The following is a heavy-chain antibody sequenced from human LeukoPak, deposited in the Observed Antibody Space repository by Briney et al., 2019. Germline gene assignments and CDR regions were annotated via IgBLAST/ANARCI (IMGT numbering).Heavy chain of an antibody. J-gene: IGHJ4*02. Sequence: SGTLSLTCTVSGGSISSSSYYWGWIRQPPGKGLEWMGSIYYSGSTYYNPSLKSRVTISVDTSKNQSSLKLSSVTAADTAVYYCARDSNDLLMVYAMFDYWGQGTLVTVSS. V-gene: IGHV4-39*07. CDR2: IYYSGST. D-gene: IGHD2-8*01. CDR1: GGSISSSSYY. CDR3: ARDSNDLLMVYAMFDY.